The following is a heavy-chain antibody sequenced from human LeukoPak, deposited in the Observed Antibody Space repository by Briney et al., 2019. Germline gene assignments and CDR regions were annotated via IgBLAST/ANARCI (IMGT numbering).Heavy chain of an antibody. CDR1: GGSISSSSYY. Sequence: SETLSLTCTVSGGSISSSSYYWGWIRQPPGKGLEWIGSIYYSGSTYYNPSLKSRVTISVDTSKNQFSLKLSSVTAADTAVYYCARECIAAAVADAFDIWGQGTMVTVSS. V-gene: IGHV4-39*07. D-gene: IGHD6-13*01. J-gene: IGHJ3*02. CDR2: IYYSGST. CDR3: ARECIAAAVADAFDI.